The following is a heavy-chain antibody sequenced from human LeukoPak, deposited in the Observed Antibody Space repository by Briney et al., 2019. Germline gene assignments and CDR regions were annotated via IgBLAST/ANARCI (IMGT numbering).Heavy chain of an antibody. Sequence: GESLKISCKGSGYSFTSYWIGWVRQMPGKGLEWMGIIYPGDSDTKYNPYFQGHVTISADRSISTAFLQWSSLKASDSAMYFCARGASAVGGYNILTGYYDDYFDYWGQGSLVTVSS. J-gene: IGHJ4*02. CDR1: GYSFTSYW. CDR3: ARGASAVGGYNILTGYYDDYFDY. V-gene: IGHV5-51*01. D-gene: IGHD3-9*01. CDR2: IYPGDSDT.